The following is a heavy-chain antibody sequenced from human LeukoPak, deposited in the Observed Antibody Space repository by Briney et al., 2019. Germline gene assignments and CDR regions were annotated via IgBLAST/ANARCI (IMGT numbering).Heavy chain of an antibody. V-gene: IGHV1-69*05. Sequence: ASVKVSCKASGGTFSSYAISWVQQAPGQGLEWMGGIIPIFGTANYAQKFQGRVTITTDESTSTAYMELSSLRSEDTAVYYCARGATVTLYYYYYYMDVWGKGTTVTVSS. CDR1: GGTFSSYA. CDR3: ARGATVTLYYYYYYMDV. CDR2: IIPIFGTA. D-gene: IGHD4-11*01. J-gene: IGHJ6*03.